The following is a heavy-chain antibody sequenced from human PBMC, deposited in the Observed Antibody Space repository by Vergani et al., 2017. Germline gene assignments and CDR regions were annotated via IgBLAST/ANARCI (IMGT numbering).Heavy chain of an antibody. CDR3: AHTYYGSGTHNGDY. V-gene: IGHV2-5*02. J-gene: IGHJ4*02. D-gene: IGHD3-10*01. CDR1: GFSLSTRGVG. CDR2: IYWDDDK. Sequence: QITLKESGPTLVTPTQPLTLTCTFSGFSLSTRGVGVGWLRQPPGKALEWLALIYWDDDKRYSPSLKSRLTITKDTSKNQVVLTMTNMYPVDTATYYCAHTYYGSGTHNGDYWGQGTLVTVSS.